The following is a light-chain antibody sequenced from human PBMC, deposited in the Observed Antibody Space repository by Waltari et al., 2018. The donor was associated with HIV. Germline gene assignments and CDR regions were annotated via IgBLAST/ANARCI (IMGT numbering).Light chain of an antibody. Sequence: EIVLTQSPATLSLSPGERATLSCRTSHNIGTDLAGYQQKPGQTPRLFIYGAADRATGIPARFSGSGVETDVTLSISSLEPEDCADYCCQERSNWPRALTFGRGNKVESK. V-gene: IGKV3D-11*02. CDR1: HNIGTD. CDR3: QERSNWPRALT. J-gene: IGKJ4*01. CDR2: GAA.